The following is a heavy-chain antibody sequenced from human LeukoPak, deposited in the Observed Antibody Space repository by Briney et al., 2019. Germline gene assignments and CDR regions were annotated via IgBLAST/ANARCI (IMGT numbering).Heavy chain of an antibody. V-gene: IGHV1-69*02. Sequence: SVKVSCKASGGTFSSYTISWVRQAPGQGLEWMGRIIPILGIANYAQKFQGRGTITADKSTSTAYMELSSLRSEDTAVYYCAPYCSSTSCFNYWGQGTLVTVSS. CDR2: IIPILGIA. D-gene: IGHD2-2*01. CDR1: GGTFSSYT. CDR3: APYCSSTSCFNY. J-gene: IGHJ4*02.